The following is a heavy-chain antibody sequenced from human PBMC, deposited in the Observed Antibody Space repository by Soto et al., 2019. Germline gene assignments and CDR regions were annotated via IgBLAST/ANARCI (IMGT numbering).Heavy chain of an antibody. D-gene: IGHD5-18*01. V-gene: IGHV2-5*02. CDR1: GFSLSTSGVG. J-gene: IGHJ4*02. CDR3: ARRIQPTTRGCRYPDY. CDR2: IYWDDDK. Sequence: QITLKESGPTLVKPTQTLTLTCTVSGFSLSTSGVGVGWVRQPPGKALEWLALIYWDDDKRYSPSLKSRLTITKDTSKNQVVLTMTSMDLVDTATYYCARRIQPTTRGCRYPDYWGQGTLVTVSS.